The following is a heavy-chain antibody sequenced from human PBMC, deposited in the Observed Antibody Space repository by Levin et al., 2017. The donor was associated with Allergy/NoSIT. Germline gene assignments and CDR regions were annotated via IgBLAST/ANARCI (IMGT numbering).Heavy chain of an antibody. CDR3: ARGYSSGWFYNGY. D-gene: IGHD6-19*01. J-gene: IGHJ4*02. CDR1: GFTFSSYS. V-gene: IGHV3-21*01. CDR2: ISSSSSYI. Sequence: GESLKISCAASGFTFSSYSMNWVRQAPGKGLEWVSSISSSSSYIYYADSVKGRFTISRDNAKNSLYLQMNSLRAEDTAVYYCARGYSSGWFYNGYWGQGTLVTVSS.